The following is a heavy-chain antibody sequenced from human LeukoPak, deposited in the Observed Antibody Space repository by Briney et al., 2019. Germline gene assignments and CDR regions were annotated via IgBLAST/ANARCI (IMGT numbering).Heavy chain of an antibody. D-gene: IGHD3-10*01. V-gene: IGHV4-38-2*02. Sequence: PSETLSLTCTVSGYSISSGYYWGWIRQPPGKGLEWIGSIYYSGYTYYNPSLKSRVTISVDTSKNHFSLKLSSVTAADTAVYYCAKHYMGSYYNRGLDYWGQGTLVTVSS. CDR3: AKHYMGSYYNRGLDY. J-gene: IGHJ4*02. CDR1: GYSISSGYY. CDR2: IYYSGYT.